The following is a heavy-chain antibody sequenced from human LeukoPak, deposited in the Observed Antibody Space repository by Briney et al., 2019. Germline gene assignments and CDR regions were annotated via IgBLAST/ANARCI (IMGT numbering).Heavy chain of an antibody. CDR1: GFTFSNYA. CDR2: ISASGGST. V-gene: IGHV3-23*01. D-gene: IGHD2-2*01. Sequence: GGSLRLSCAASGFTFSNYAMSWVRQAPGKGLEWVSAISASGGSTYYADSVKGRFTISRDNSQNTLYLQVNSLRAEDTAVYYCAKGLVPAAIRVVDYWGQGTLVTVSS. CDR3: AKGLVPAAIRVVDY. J-gene: IGHJ4*02.